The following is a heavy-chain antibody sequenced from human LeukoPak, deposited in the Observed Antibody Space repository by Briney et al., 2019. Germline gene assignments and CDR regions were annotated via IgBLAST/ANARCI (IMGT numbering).Heavy chain of an antibody. CDR2: INHSGGT. V-gene: IGHV4-34*01. CDR1: GGSLSGYY. J-gene: IGHJ5*02. CDR3: ARVRNWFDP. Sequence: SETLSLTCAVYGGSLSGYYWSWIRQPPGKGLEWIGEINHSGGTNYNPSLKSRVTISVDTSKNQFSLKLGSVTAADTAVYYCARVRNWFDPWGQGTLVTVSS.